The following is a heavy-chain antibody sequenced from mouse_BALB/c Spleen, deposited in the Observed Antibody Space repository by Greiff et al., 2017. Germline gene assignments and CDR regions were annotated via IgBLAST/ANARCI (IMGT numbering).Heavy chain of an antibody. CDR1: GFTFSSYG. Sequence: EVQLVESGGDLVKPGGSLKLSCAASGFTFSSYGMSWVRQTPDKRLEWVATISSGGSYTYYPDSVKGRFTISRDNAKNTLYLQMSSLKSEDTAMYYCARPLSYDGYYEGFAYWGQGTLVTVSA. CDR3: ARPLSYDGYYEGFAY. J-gene: IGHJ3*01. CDR2: ISSGGSYT. D-gene: IGHD2-3*01. V-gene: IGHV5-6*01.